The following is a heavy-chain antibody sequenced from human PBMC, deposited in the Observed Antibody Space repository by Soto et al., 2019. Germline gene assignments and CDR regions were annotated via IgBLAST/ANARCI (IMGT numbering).Heavy chain of an antibody. J-gene: IGHJ6*02. Sequence: GGSLRLSCAASGFTFSSYGMHWVRQAPGKGLEWVAVISYDGSNKYYADSVKGRFTISRDNSKNTLYLQMNSLRAEDTAVYYCAKGYSYGYGESMDVWGQGTTVTVSS. CDR3: AKGYSYGYGESMDV. D-gene: IGHD5-18*01. V-gene: IGHV3-30*18. CDR1: GFTFSSYG. CDR2: ISYDGSNK.